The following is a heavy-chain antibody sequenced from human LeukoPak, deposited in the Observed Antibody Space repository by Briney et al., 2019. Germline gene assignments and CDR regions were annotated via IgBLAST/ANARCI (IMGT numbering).Heavy chain of an antibody. CDR2: IHHSGST. J-gene: IGHJ6*04. Sequence: PSETLSLTCTVSGGSITSSIYYWGWIRQPPGKGLEWIGSIHHSGSTYYNPSLKSRVTISIDTSNNQFSLKLSSVTAADTAMYYCARQLTHSGTDVWGKGTTVTASS. D-gene: IGHD6-13*01. CDR3: ARQLTHSGTDV. V-gene: IGHV4-39*01. CDR1: GGSITSSIYY.